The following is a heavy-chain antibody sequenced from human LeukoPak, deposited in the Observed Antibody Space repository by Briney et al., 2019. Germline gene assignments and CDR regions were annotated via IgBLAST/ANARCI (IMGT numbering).Heavy chain of an antibody. V-gene: IGHV3-48*02. Sequence: GGSLRLSCEGSGFTFRRNSMNWVRQAPGKGLEWVSFISSSSGTIYYADSVKGRFTISRDNAENSLYLQVNSLRDEDTAVYYCARGDSSGYHCYFDSWGQGTLVTVSS. CDR3: ARGDSSGYHCYFDS. CDR2: ISSSSGTI. CDR1: GFTFRRNS. J-gene: IGHJ4*02. D-gene: IGHD3-22*01.